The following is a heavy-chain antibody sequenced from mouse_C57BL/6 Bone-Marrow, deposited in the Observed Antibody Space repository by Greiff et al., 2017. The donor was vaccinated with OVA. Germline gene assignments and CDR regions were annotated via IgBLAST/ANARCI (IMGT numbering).Heavy chain of an antibody. CDR3: ARGGLLRAMDY. CDR1: GYTFTDYY. Sequence: VQLKQSGPELVKPGASVKISCKASGYTFTDYYMNWVKQSHGKSLEWIGDINPNNGGTSYNQKFKGKATLTVDKSSSTAYMELRSLTSEDSAVYYCARGGLLRAMDYWGQGTSVTVSS. J-gene: IGHJ4*01. CDR2: INPNNGGT. D-gene: IGHD2-3*01. V-gene: IGHV1-26*01.